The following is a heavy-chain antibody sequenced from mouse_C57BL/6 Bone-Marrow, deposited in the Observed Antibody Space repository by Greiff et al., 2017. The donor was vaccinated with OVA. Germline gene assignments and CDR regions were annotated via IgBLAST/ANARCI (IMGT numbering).Heavy chain of an antibody. CDR1: GFTFSSYG. CDR3: ARRGYGNYVDY. CDR2: ISSGGSYT. V-gene: IGHV5-6*02. D-gene: IGHD2-1*01. Sequence: EVKLVESGGDLVKPGGSLKLSCAASGFTFSSYGMSWVRQTPDKRLEWVATISSGGSYTYYPDSVKGRFTISRDNAKTTLYLQMSSLKSEDTAMYCCARRGYGNYVDYWGQGTTLTVSS. J-gene: IGHJ2*01.